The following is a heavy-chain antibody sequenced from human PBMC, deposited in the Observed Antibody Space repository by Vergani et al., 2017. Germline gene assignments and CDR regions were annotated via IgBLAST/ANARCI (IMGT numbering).Heavy chain of an antibody. CDR1: GYPFTSYG. Sequence: QVQLVQSGAEVKKPGASVKVSCKASGYPFTSYGISWVRQAPGQGLEWMGWISAYNGNTNYAQKLQGRVTMTTDTSTSTAYMELRSLRSDDTAVYYCARDLADCTNGVCYSRTFDYWGQGTLVTVSS. J-gene: IGHJ4*02. CDR3: ARDLADCTNGVCYSRTFDY. D-gene: IGHD2-8*01. V-gene: IGHV1-18*04. CDR2: ISAYNGNT.